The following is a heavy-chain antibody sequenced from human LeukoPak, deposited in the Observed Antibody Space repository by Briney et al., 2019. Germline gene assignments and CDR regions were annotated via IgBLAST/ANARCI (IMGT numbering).Heavy chain of an antibody. J-gene: IGHJ4*02. D-gene: IGHD3-22*01. V-gene: IGHV3-7*01. Sequence: GGSLRLSCAASGFTFSSYWMSWVRQAPGKGLEWVANIKQDGSEKYYVDSVKGRFTISRDNAKNTLYLQMSSLRAEDTAVYYCARSPTYYDSSGYYPDYWGQGTLVTVSS. CDR3: ARSPTYYDSSGYYPDY. CDR2: IKQDGSEK. CDR1: GFTFSSYW.